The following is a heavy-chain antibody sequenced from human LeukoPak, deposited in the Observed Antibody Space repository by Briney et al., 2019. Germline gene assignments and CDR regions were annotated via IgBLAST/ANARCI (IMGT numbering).Heavy chain of an antibody. CDR2: IYYSGST. CDR1: GGSISSSSYY. J-gene: IGHJ4*02. V-gene: IGHV4-39*01. CDR3: ARHYNRDDLLDY. D-gene: IGHD1-20*01. Sequence: PSETLSLTCTVSGGSISSSSYYWGWIRQPPGKGLEWIGSIYYSGSTYYNPSLKSRVTISVDTSKNQFPLKLSSATAADTAVYYCARHYNRDDLLDYWGQGTLVTVSS.